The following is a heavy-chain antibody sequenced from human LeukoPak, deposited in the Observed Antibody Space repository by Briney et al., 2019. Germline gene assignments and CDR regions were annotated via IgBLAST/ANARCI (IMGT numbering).Heavy chain of an antibody. CDR3: ARTPPYCSSTSCYSFDY. V-gene: IGHV1-2*02. D-gene: IGHD2-2*02. J-gene: IGHJ4*02. CDR2: INPNSGGT. Sequence: ASVKVSCKASGYTFTGYYMHWVRQAPGQGLEWMEWINPNSGGTNYAQKFQGRVTMTRDTSISTAYMELSRLRSDDTAVYYCARTPPYCSSTSCYSFDYWGQGTLVTVSS. CDR1: GYTFTGYY.